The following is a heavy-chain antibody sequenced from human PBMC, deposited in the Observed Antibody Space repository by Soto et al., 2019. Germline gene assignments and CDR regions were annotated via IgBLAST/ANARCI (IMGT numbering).Heavy chain of an antibody. CDR3: GSYSSGWYDVSY. V-gene: IGHV4-61*01. J-gene: IGHJ4*02. CDR1: GGSVSSGSYY. CDR2: IYYSGST. D-gene: IGHD6-19*01. Sequence: QVQLQESGPGLVKPSETLSLTCTVSGGSVSSGSYYWSWIRQPPGKGLEWIGYIYYSGSTNYNPYLRSRVTIAVDTSKNQFSLKLSSVTAADTAVYYCGSYSSGWYDVSYWGQGTLVTVSS.